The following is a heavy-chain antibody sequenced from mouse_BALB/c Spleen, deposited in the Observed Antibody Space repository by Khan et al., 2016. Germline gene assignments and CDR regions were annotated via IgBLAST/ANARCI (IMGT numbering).Heavy chain of an antibody. D-gene: IGHD2-14*01. V-gene: IGHV5-12-1*01. J-gene: IGHJ3*01. CDR1: GFAFRNYD. CDR3: ASRYYYRYDEGFGY. CDR2: ISSGGGSP. Sequence: EVELVESGGGLVKPGGSLTLSCAASGFAFRNYDLSWVRQTPESRLEWVAYISSGGGSPHSLAPVQGRFTIPSDNATNTLSLQMHSLPSGDTAMYYCASRYYYRYDEGFGYWGDGTLFTVSA.